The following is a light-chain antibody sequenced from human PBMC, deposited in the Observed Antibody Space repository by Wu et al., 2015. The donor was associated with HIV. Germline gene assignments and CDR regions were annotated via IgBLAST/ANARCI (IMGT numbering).Light chain of an antibody. J-gene: IGKJ4*01. CDR1: QSVR. Sequence: IVLTQSPGILSLSPGERATLSCRASQSVRWHHQKLGQAPRLLIYDASKRATGIPARFSGSGSGTDFTLTISSLEPEDFAVYFCLQRHNWLTFGGGTRVEIK. V-gene: IGKV3-11*01. CDR2: DAS. CDR3: LQRHNWLT.